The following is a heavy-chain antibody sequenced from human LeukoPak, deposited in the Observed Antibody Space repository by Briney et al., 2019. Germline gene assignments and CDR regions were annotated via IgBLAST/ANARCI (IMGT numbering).Heavy chain of an antibody. D-gene: IGHD2-2*01. J-gene: IGHJ5*02. V-gene: IGHV4-34*01. CDR3: ARVYCSSTSCPGGWFDP. CDR1: GGSISSYY. Sequence: SETLSLTCTVSGGSISSYYWSWIRQPPGKGLEWIGEINHSGSTNYNPSLKSRVTISVDTSKNQFSLKLSSVTAADTAVYYCARVYCSSTSCPGGWFDPWGQGTLVTVSS. CDR2: INHSGST.